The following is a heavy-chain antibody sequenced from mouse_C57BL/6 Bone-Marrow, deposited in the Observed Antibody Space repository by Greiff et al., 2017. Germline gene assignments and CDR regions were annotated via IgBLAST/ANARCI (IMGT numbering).Heavy chain of an antibody. V-gene: IGHV1-64*01. J-gene: IGHJ3*01. CDR2: IHPNSGST. CDR1: GYTFTSYC. D-gene: IGHD3-2*02. CDR3: ARGLRLPPWFAY. Sequence: VQLQQPGAELVKPGASVTLSCKASGYTFTSYCMHWVKQRPGQGLEWIGMIHPNSGSTNYNEKFKSKATLTVDKSSSTAYMQLSSLTSEDSAVYKCARGLRLPPWFAYWGQGTLVTGSA.